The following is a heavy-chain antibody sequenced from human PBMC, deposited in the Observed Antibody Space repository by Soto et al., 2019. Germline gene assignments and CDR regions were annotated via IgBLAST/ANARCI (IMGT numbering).Heavy chain of an antibody. J-gene: IGHJ4*02. D-gene: IGHD3-9*01. CDR3: VLDILTGYYPGY. CDR1: GYTFTSYY. Sequence: ASVKVSCKASGYTFTSYYMHWVRQAPGQGLEWMGIINPSGGSTSYAQKFQGRVTMTRDTSTSTVYMELSSLRSEDTAVYYCVLDILTGYYPGYWGQGTLVTVSS. CDR2: INPSGGST. V-gene: IGHV1-46*01.